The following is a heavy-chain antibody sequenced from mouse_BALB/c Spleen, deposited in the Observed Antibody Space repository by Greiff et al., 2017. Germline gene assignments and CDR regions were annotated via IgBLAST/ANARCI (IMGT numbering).Heavy chain of an antibody. J-gene: IGHJ3*01. CDR2: IDPANGNT. D-gene: IGHD2-4*01. V-gene: IGHV14-3*02. Sequence: VQLKQSGAELVKPGASVKLSCTASGFNIKDTYMHWVKQRPEQGLEWIGRIDPANGNTKYDPKFQGKATITADTSSNTAYLQLSSLTSEDTAVYYCARGDDYEVFAYWGQGTLVTVSA. CDR3: ARGDDYEVFAY. CDR1: GFNIKDTY.